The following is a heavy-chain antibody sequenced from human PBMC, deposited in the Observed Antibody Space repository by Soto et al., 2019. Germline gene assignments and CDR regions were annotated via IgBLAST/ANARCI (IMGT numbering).Heavy chain of an antibody. Sequence: QVQLVQSGAEVKKPGSSVNVSCKASGGTLSKHAITWVRRAPGQGLEWLGGIIPMFGIPNYPQKFQGRVTISADDSTNTSHMELNSLTSEDTAIYYCARGGTSGWLKGAYDVWGQGTMVTVS. J-gene: IGHJ3*01. CDR3: ARGGTSGWLKGAYDV. CDR1: GGTLSKHA. D-gene: IGHD6-19*01. CDR2: IIPMFGIP. V-gene: IGHV1-69*01.